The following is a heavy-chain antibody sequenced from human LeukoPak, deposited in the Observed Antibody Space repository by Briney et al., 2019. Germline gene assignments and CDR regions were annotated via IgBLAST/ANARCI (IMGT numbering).Heavy chain of an antibody. CDR1: GGSISSYY. CDR3: AGERSDTAMGAIDY. CDR2: IYYSGST. V-gene: IGHV4-59*01. D-gene: IGHD5-18*01. J-gene: IGHJ4*02. Sequence: SETLSLTCAVSGGSISSYYWSWIRQPPGKGLEWIGYIYYSGSTNYNPSLKSRVTISVDTSKNQFSLKLSSVTAADTAVYYCAGERSDTAMGAIDYWGQGTLVTVSS.